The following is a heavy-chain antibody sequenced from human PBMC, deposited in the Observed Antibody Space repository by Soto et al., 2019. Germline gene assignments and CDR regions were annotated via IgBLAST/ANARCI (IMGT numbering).Heavy chain of an antibody. Sequence: VGALRLSCAASGFTFSIHGMHWVRPTPGKGVEWVAVISNDGNKKYYVESVEGRFSISRDNSKSIVYLQMNNVRIEDTAKYYCAKDKVPYYDFWSGQRWFDPWGQGTQVTVSS. CDR3: AKDKVPYYDFWSGQRWFDP. V-gene: IGHV3-30*18. CDR2: ISNDGNKK. CDR1: GFTFSIHG. J-gene: IGHJ5*02. D-gene: IGHD3-3*01.